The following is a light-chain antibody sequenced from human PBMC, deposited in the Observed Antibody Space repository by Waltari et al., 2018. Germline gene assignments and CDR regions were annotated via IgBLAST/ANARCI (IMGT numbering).Light chain of an antibody. V-gene: IGKV3-20*01. CDR2: DAS. J-gene: IGKJ1*01. Sequence: EIVLTQSPGTLSLSPGERATLSCRASPSVGRTLAWYQQKPGQAPRLLIYDASTRATGIPDRFSGTGFGTDFSLTISRLEPEDFAVYYCQKYGRLPATFGQGTTVEIK. CDR1: PSVGRT. CDR3: QKYGRLPAT.